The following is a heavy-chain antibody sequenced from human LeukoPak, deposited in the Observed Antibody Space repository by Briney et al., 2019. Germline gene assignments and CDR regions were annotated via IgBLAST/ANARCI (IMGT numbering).Heavy chain of an antibody. CDR2: INHSGST. CDR3: ARARDFWSGYLAYFDY. Sequence: PSETLSLTCAVYGGSFSGYYWSWIRQPPGKGLEWIGEINHSGSTNYNPSLKSRVTISVDTSKNQFSLKLSSVTAADTAVYYCARARDFWSGYLAYFDYWGQGTLVTVSS. V-gene: IGHV4-34*01. CDR1: GGSFSGYY. D-gene: IGHD3-3*01. J-gene: IGHJ4*02.